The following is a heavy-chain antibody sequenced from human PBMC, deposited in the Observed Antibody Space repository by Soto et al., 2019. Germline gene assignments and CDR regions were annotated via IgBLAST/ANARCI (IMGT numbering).Heavy chain of an antibody. V-gene: IGHV3-7*01. Sequence: EVPLVESGGTLVQPGGSLRLSCAASGFTFSSYWMTWVRQAPGKGLEWVANIQQDGSDKYYVDSVKGRFTISRDNAKNSLYLQMNSLRAEDTAVYYCTRQPDYYYYGKDVWGQGTTVTVSS. CDR2: IQQDGSDK. CDR3: TRQPDYYYYGKDV. J-gene: IGHJ6*02. CDR1: GFTFSSYW.